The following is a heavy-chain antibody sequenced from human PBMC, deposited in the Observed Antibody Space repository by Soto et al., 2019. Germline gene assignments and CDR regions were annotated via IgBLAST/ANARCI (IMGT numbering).Heavy chain of an antibody. CDR3: ARGTIVVVPAAILPPVPYGMDV. J-gene: IGHJ6*02. CDR2: ISSSGSTI. CDR1: GFTFSDYY. V-gene: IGHV3-11*01. D-gene: IGHD2-2*01. Sequence: PVGSLRLSCAASGFTFSDYYMSWIRQAPGKGLEWVSYISSSGSTIYYADSVKGRFTISRDNAKNSLYLQMNSLRAEDTAVYYCARGTIVVVPAAILPPVPYGMDVWGQGTTVTVSS.